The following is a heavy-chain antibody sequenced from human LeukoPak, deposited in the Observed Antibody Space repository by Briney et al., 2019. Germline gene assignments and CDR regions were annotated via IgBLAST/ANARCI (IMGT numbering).Heavy chain of an antibody. J-gene: IGHJ3*02. D-gene: IGHD3-3*01. Sequence: GGSLRLSCAASGFTFSSYWMSWVRQAPGKGLEWVANIKQDGSEKYYVDPVKGRFTISRDNAKNSLYLQMNSLRAEDTAVYYCARPLLYYDFWSGSRKNDAFDIWGQGTMVTVSS. CDR1: GFTFSSYW. CDR3: ARPLLYYDFWSGSRKNDAFDI. CDR2: IKQDGSEK. V-gene: IGHV3-7*01.